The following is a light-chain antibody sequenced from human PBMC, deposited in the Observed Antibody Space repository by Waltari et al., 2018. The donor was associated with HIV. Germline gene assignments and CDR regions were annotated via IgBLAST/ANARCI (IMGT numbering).Light chain of an antibody. CDR2: GAS. J-gene: IGKJ3*01. CDR3: QQYNNLPPEFT. V-gene: IGKV3-15*01. Sequence: EIVMTQSPATLSVSPGERATVSCRASQSVSSNLAWYQQKPGQAPRLLIYGASTRATGIPARFSGSRSGTEFTLTISSLQSEDFAVYYCQQYNNLPPEFTFGPGTKVDIK. CDR1: QSVSSN.